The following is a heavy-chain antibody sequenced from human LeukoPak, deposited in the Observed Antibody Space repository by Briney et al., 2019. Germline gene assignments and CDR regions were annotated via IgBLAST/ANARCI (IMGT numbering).Heavy chain of an antibody. D-gene: IGHD6-13*01. CDR3: ARDLWGINWFDP. J-gene: IGHJ5*02. CDR2: INPSGGST. CDR1: GYTFTSCY. V-gene: IGHV1-46*01. Sequence: ASVKVSCKASGYTFTSCYMHWVRQAPGQGLEWMGIINPSGGSTSYAQKFQGRVTMTRDTSTSTVYMELSSLRSEDTAVYYCARDLWGINWFDPWGQGTLVTVSS.